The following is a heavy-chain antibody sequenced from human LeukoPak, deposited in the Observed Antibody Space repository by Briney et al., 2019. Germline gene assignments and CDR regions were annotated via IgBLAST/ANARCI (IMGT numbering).Heavy chain of an antibody. CDR3: ARHRSNYAGPNWFDP. CDR1: GGSISSSSYY. Sequence: ETLSLTCTVSGGSISSSSYYWGWIRQAPGKGLECSGSIYYSGSTYYNPSLKSRVTISVDTSKNQFSLKLSSVTAADTAVYYCARHRSNYAGPNWFDPWGQGTLVTVSS. V-gene: IGHV4-39*01. D-gene: IGHD4-11*01. CDR2: IYYSGST. J-gene: IGHJ5*02.